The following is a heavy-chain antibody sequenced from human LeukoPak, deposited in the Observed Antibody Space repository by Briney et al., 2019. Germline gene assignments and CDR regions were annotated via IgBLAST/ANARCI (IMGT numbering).Heavy chain of an antibody. CDR2: IDSDGSTT. V-gene: IGHV3-74*01. J-gene: IGHJ4*02. CDR3: ARSVYDSGGYYRVLDY. CDR1: GFTFSSYW. Sequence: PGGSLRLSCAASGFTFSSYWMHWVRQAPGKGLVWVSRIDSDGSTTSYADSVKGRFTISRDNAKNTLFLQMNSLRAEDTAAYYCARSVYDSGGYYRVLDYWGQGTLATVSS. D-gene: IGHD3-22*01.